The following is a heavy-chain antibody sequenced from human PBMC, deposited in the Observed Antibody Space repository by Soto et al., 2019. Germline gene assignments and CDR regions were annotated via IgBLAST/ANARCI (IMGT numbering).Heavy chain of an antibody. CDR1: GASISNGYYP. D-gene: IGHD3-10*01. CDR3: ARGPSGDKVDY. V-gene: IGHV4-30-4*01. J-gene: IGHJ4*02. Sequence: QVLLQESGPGLVEPSPTLSLTCTVSGASISNGYYPWSWIRQPPGKDLEWIGHIYNSVNTSSNPSRKSRVTITADTSKNQSPLKRSAATAADTAVDYSARGPSGDKVDYWGQGTLGTVAS. CDR2: IYNSVNT.